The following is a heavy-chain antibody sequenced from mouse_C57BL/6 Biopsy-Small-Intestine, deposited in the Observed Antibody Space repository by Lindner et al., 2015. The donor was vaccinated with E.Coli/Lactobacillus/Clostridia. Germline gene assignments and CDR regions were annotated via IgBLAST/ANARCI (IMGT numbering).Heavy chain of an antibody. CDR1: GYTFTGYW. D-gene: IGHD3-2*01. V-gene: IGHV1-9*01. J-gene: IGHJ2*01. Sequence: VQLQESGAEVMKPGASVKLSCKATGYTFTGYWIEWVKQRPGHGLEWIGEILPGSTGTKYNERFKGKATFTADTSSNTAYMQLSSLTSEDSAVYFCAREDRQFFDYWGQGTTLTVSS. CDR3: AREDRQFFDY. CDR2: ILPGSTGT.